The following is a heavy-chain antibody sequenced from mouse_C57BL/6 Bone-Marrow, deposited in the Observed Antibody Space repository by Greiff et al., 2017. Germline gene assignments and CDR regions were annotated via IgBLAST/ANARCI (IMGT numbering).Heavy chain of an antibody. J-gene: IGHJ4*01. CDR1: GYSFTDYY. D-gene: IGHD1-1*01. CDR2: INPNYGTT. CDR3: ASGQYYRQYYAMDY. Sequence: EVQLQQSGPELVKPGASVKISCKASGYSFTDYYMNWVKQSTGQSLEWIGVINPNYGTTSYNQKFKGKATLTVDKSSSTAYMQLNSLTSEDSAVXYYASGQYYRQYYAMDYWGQGTSVTVSS. V-gene: IGHV1-39*01.